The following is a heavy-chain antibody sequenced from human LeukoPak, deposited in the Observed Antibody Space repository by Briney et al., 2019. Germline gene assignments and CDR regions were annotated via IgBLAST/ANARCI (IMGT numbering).Heavy chain of an antibody. D-gene: IGHD2-21*01. CDR1: GFTFGDYA. CDR2: IRSKAYGGTT. Sequence: PGGSLRLSCTASGFTFGDYAMSWVRQAPGKGLEWVGFIRSKAYGGTTEYAASVKGRFTISRDDSKSIAYLQMNSLKTEDTAVYYCVRVYCGGDCYAPYYFDYWGQGTLVTVSS. V-gene: IGHV3-49*04. J-gene: IGHJ4*02. CDR3: VRVYCGGDCYAPYYFDY.